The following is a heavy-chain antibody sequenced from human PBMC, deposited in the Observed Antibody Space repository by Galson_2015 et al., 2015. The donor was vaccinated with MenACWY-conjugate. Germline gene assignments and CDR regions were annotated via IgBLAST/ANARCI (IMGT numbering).Heavy chain of an antibody. CDR1: AFTFSNAY. D-gene: IGHD2-15*01. V-gene: IGHV3-15*01. J-gene: IGHJ6*03. Sequence: SLRLSCAGSAFTFSNAYMSWVRQAPGKGLEWVGRIKSQTDGGKIDYAAPVKGRFTISRDDSKNTLYLQMNSLKIEDTAVYYCTTRKPDSLGGLLFPFYMDVWGKGTTVTVSS. CDR3: TTRKPDSLGGLLFPFYMDV. CDR2: IKSQTDGGKI.